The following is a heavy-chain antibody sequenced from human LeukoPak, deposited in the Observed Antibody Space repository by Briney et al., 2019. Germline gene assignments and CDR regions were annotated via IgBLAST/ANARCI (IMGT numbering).Heavy chain of an antibody. CDR1: GDNFSSYV. D-gene: IGHD3-16*02. J-gene: IGHJ3*01. Sequence: ASVKVSCKASGDNFSSYVITWVRQAPGQGLEWMGRIIPTLDVANFAQKFKGRVTITADKSTNTAHLELSSLRSEDTVVYYCTREGVYSPDPTSYHRLPFDFWGEGTVVIVSS. CDR3: TREGVYSPDPTSYHRLPFDF. CDR2: IIPTLDVA. V-gene: IGHV1-69*04.